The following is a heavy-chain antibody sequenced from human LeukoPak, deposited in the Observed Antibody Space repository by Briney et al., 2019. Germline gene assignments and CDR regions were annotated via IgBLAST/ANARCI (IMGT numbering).Heavy chain of an antibody. D-gene: IGHD6-19*01. J-gene: IGHJ4*02. V-gene: IGHV3-30-3*01. CDR1: GFTFSSYA. Sequence: GGSLRLSCAASGFTFSSYAMHWVRQAPGKGLEWVAVISYDGSNKYYADSVKGRFTISRDNSKNTLYLQMNSPRAEDTAVYYCARAYSSGWYRAFDYWGQGALVTVSS. CDR3: ARAYSSGWYRAFDY. CDR2: ISYDGSNK.